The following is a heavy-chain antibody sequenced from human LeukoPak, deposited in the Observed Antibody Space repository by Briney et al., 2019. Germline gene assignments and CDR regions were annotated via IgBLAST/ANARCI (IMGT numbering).Heavy chain of an antibody. J-gene: IGHJ5*02. V-gene: IGHV4-38-2*02. D-gene: IGHD5-24*01. CDR2: IYHSGST. CDR1: GYSISSGYY. Sequence: PSETLSHTCTVSGYSISSGYYWGWIRQPPGKGLKWIGSIYHSGSTYYNPSLKSRVTISVDTSKNQFSLKLSSVTAADTAVYYCARVGGDGYNSNWFDPWGQGTLVTVSS. CDR3: ARVGGDGYNSNWFDP.